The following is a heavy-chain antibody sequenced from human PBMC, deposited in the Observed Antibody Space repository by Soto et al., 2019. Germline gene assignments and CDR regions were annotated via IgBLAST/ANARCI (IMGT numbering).Heavy chain of an antibody. D-gene: IGHD3-22*01. Sequence: QVQLVQSGAEVKKPGASVKVSCKASGYTFTRYNMHWVRQAPGQRLEWMGWINAGNGNTKYSKKFQGRVTITRDTSANTAYMELSSLISEDTAVYYCARPKDYDDCLDYWGQGTLVTVSS. V-gene: IGHV1-3*01. J-gene: IGHJ4*02. CDR3: ARPKDYDDCLDY. CDR1: GYTFTRYN. CDR2: INAGNGNT.